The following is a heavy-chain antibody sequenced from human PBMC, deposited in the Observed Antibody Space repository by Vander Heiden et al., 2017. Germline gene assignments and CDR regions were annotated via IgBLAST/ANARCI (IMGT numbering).Heavy chain of an antibody. CDR1: GFTFDDYA. V-gene: IGHV3-9*01. J-gene: IGHJ6*02. D-gene: IGHD1-26*01. CDR3: AKGVQGWELLTNYGMDV. CDR2: ISWNSGSI. Sequence: EVQLVESGGGLVQPGRSLSLSCAASGFTFDDYAMHWVRQAPGKGLEWVSGISWNSGSIGYADSVKGRFTISRDNAKNSLYLQMNSLRAEDTALYYCAKGVQGWELLTNYGMDVWGQGTTVTVSS.